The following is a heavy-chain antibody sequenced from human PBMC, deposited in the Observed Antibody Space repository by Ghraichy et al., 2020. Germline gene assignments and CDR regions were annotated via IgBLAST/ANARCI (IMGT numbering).Heavy chain of an antibody. CDR1: GGSFSGYY. V-gene: IGHV4-34*01. CDR2: INHSGST. J-gene: IGHJ5*02. Sequence: SQTLSLTCAVYGGSFSGYYWSWIRQPPGKGLEWIGEINHSGSTNYNPSLKSRVTISVDTSKNQFSLKLSSVTAADTAVYYCARGHPQWLKWRNWFDPWGQGTLVTVSS. D-gene: IGHD6-19*01. CDR3: ARGHPQWLKWRNWFDP.